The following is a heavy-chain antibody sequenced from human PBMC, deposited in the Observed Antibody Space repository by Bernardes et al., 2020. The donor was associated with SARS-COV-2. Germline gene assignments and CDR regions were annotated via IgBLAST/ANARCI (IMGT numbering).Heavy chain of an antibody. Sequence: GGSLRLSCAASGFTFDDYVMHWVRQAPGKGLEWVSGINWNNGNIVYADSVKGRFTISRDNARNSLYLQMYSLRVEDTAFYYCAKSSVPGDYTAHFDLWGRGTLVTVSS. CDR3: AKSSVPGDYTAHFDL. V-gene: IGHV3-9*01. D-gene: IGHD3-16*01. J-gene: IGHJ4*02. CDR1: GFTFDDYV. CDR2: INWNNGNI.